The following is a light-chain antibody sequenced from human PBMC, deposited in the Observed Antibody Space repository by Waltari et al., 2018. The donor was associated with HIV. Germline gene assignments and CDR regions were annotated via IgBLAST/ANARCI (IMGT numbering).Light chain of an antibody. Sequence: EIVLTQSPGTLSLSPGERATLSCRASQSVSSSYLAWYQQKPGQAPRLLIYGASSEATGIPDRFSGSGSGTDFTLTISRLEPEDFAVYYCQQYGSPKTFGQGTKVEIK. CDR3: QQYGSPKT. J-gene: IGKJ1*01. CDR1: QSVSSSY. V-gene: IGKV3-20*01. CDR2: GAS.